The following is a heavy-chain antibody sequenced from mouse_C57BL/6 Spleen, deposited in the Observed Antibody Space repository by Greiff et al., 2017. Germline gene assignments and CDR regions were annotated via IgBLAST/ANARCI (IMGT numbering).Heavy chain of an antibody. D-gene: IGHD2-4*01. Sequence: DVMLVESGGGLVKPGGSLKLSCAASGFTFSSYTMSWVRQTPEKRLEWVATISGGGGNTYYPDSVKGRFTISRDNAKNTLYLQMSSLRSEDTALYYCARHENYDYFYWYFDVWGTGTTVTVSS. CDR1: GFTFSSYT. V-gene: IGHV5-9*01. CDR3: ARHENYDYFYWYFDV. J-gene: IGHJ1*03. CDR2: ISGGGGNT.